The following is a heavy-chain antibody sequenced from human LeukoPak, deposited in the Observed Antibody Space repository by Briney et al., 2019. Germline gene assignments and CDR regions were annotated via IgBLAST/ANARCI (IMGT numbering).Heavy chain of an antibody. CDR2: IYDSGST. D-gene: IGHD4-11*01. CDR1: GYSISSGYY. J-gene: IGHJ5*02. V-gene: IGHV4-38-2*01. Sequence: PSETLSLTCAVSGYSISSGYYWGWIRPLPGKGLEWIGMIYDSGSTYYNPSLKSRVTISVDTSKNQFSLKLSSVTAADTAVYYCARLEMTTESNWFDHWGQGTLVTVSS. CDR3: ARLEMTTESNWFDH.